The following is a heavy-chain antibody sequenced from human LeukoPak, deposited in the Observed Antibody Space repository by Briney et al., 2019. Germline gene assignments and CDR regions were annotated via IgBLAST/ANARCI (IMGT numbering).Heavy chain of an antibody. CDR3: AGRYCSSTSCYSDY. Sequence: PGGSLRLSCAASGFTFSSYGMHWVRQAPGKGLEWVAFIRYDGSNKYYADSVKGRFTISRDNSKNTLYPQMNSLRAEDTAVYYCAGRYCSSTSCYSDYWGQGTLVTVSS. CDR2: IRYDGSNK. J-gene: IGHJ4*02. D-gene: IGHD2-2*02. V-gene: IGHV3-30*02. CDR1: GFTFSSYG.